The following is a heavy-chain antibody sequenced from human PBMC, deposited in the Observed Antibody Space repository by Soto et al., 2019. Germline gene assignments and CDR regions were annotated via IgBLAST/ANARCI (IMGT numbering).Heavy chain of an antibody. J-gene: IGHJ3*02. CDR3: ASTPFSYYDFWSGYSGTDDAFDI. CDR2: IIPILGIA. Sequence: GASVKVSCKASGGTFSSYTISWVRQAPGQGLEWMGRIIPILGIANYAQKFQGGVTITADKSTSTAYMKLSSLRSEDTAVYYCASTPFSYYDFWSGYSGTDDAFDIWGQGTMVTVSS. D-gene: IGHD3-3*01. V-gene: IGHV1-69*02. CDR1: GGTFSSYT.